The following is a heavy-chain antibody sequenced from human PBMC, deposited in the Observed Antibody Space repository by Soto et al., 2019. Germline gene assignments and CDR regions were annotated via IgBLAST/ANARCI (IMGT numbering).Heavy chain of an antibody. D-gene: IGHD3-9*01. CDR2: ISGSGGST. J-gene: IGHJ4*02. Sequence: GGSLRLSCAASGFTFSSYAMSWVRQAPGKGLEWVSAISGSGGSTYYADSVKGRFTISRDNSKNTLYLQMNSLRAEDTAVYYCAKGGRTDHYDILTGYYRGVYFDYWGQGTLVTVSS. CDR1: GFTFSSYA. V-gene: IGHV3-23*01. CDR3: AKGGRTDHYDILTGYYRGVYFDY.